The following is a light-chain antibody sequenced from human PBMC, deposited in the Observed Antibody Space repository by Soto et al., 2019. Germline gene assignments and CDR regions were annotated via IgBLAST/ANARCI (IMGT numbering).Light chain of an antibody. CDR1: QGITNR. Sequence: IRMTQSPSSISASVGDRFTITCRASQGITNRLAWYQQKPGQAPTLLIYEASNLQSGVPSRISGSGSGTDFTLTISSLQPEDFANYYCQQANSFPITFGQGTRLEIK. CDR3: QQANSFPIT. V-gene: IGKV1D-12*01. J-gene: IGKJ5*01. CDR2: EAS.